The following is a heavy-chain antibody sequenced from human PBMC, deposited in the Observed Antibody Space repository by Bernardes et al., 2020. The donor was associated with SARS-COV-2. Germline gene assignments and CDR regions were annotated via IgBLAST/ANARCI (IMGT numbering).Heavy chain of an antibody. V-gene: IGHV3-23*01. CDR2: ISGTGGRT. J-gene: IGHJ6*02. Sequence: GGSLRLSCAASGFTFSHYAMSWVRQTPGKGLECVAVISGTGGRTYYADSVKGRFTISRDNSQNTLYLQMNSLRAEDTAVYYCAKSDLGLVYYYYYAMDVWGQGTTVTVSS. D-gene: IGHD7-27*01. CDR1: GFTFSHYA. CDR3: AKSDLGLVYYYYYAMDV.